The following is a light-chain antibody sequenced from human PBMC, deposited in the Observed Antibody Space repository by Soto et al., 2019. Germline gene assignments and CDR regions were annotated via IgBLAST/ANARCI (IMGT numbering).Light chain of an antibody. J-gene: IGKJ4*01. Sequence: DIVMTQSPATLSVSPGQRVTLSCRASQSVSSNLAWYQQKPGQAPRLLIFAASTRATGIPARFSGSGSGTEFTLTISSLQSEDFGIYYCQHYNYWPPLTFGGGTKVEIK. V-gene: IGKV3-15*01. CDR1: QSVSSN. CDR3: QHYNYWPPLT. CDR2: AAS.